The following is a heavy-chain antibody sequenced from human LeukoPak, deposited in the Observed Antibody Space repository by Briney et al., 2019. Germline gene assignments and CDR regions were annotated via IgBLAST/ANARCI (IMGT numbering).Heavy chain of an antibody. CDR1: GLTFSDHA. J-gene: IGHJ4*02. Sequence: PGGSLRLSCAASGLTFSDHAMGWVRQAPGKGLEWVSSISGSSGNTYYADSVKGRYSISRDNSKNTVFLQINRLRAEDTAIHYCANWGAGTKGLYWGQGTLVTVSS. D-gene: IGHD1-1*01. V-gene: IGHV3-23*01. CDR2: ISGSSGNT. CDR3: ANWGAGTKGLY.